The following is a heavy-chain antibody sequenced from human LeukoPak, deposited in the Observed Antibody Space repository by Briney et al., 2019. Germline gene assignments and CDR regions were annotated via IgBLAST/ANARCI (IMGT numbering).Heavy chain of an antibody. V-gene: IGHV5-51*01. D-gene: IGHD6-6*01. CDR1: GYSFTSYW. CDR3: ARGARIAARPYYFDY. Sequence: GESLKISCKGSGYSFTSYWIGWVRQMPGKGLEWMGIIYPGDSDTRYSPSFQGQVTISADKSISTAYLQWSSLKASDTAMCYCARGARIAARPYYFDYWGQGTLVTVSS. J-gene: IGHJ4*02. CDR2: IYPGDSDT.